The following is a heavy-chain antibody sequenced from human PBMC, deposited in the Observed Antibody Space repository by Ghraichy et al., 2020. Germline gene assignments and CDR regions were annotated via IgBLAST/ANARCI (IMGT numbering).Heavy chain of an antibody. V-gene: IGHV1-8*01. CDR1: GYTFTSYD. CDR2: MNPNSGNT. CDR3: ASKGGSSWYLSRAFDI. J-gene: IGHJ3*02. Sequence: ASVKVSCKASGYTFTSYDINWVRQATGQGLEWMGWMNPNSGNTGYAQKFQGRVTMTRNTSISTAYMELSSLRSEDTAVYYCASKGGSSWYLSRAFDIWGQGTMVTVSS. D-gene: IGHD6-13*01.